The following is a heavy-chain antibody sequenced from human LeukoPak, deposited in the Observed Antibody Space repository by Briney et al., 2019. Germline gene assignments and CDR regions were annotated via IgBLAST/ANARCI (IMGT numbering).Heavy chain of an antibody. V-gene: IGHV3-21*01. CDR3: ARDIRSQDDAFDI. D-gene: IGHD3-3*02. CDR2: ISSSSSYI. CDR1: GFTFSSYS. Sequence: GGSLRLSCAASGFTFSSYSMNWVRQAPGKGLEWVSSISSSSSYIYYADSVKGRFTISRDNAKNSLYLQMNSLRAEDTAVYYCARDIRSQDDAFDIWGQGTMVTVSS. J-gene: IGHJ3*02.